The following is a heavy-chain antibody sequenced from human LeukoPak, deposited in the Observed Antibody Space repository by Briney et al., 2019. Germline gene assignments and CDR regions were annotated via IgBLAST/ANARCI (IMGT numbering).Heavy chain of an antibody. CDR3: ARGHYYDTSGYPPDY. J-gene: IGHJ4*02. CDR1: GFTFSDHY. D-gene: IGHD3-22*01. V-gene: IGHV3-11*01. Sequence: PGGSLRLSCAASGFTFSDHYMNWIRQAPGKGLEWVSYISSGGSSVYYADSVKGRFTISRDNAKNSQFLQMNSLRAEDTAVYYCARGHYYDTSGYPPDYWGQGTLVTVSS. CDR2: ISSGGSSV.